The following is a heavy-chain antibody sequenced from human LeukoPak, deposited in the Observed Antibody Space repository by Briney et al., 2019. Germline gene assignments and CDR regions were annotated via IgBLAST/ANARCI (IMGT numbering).Heavy chain of an antibody. CDR3: ARGRIDSSGYFDY. V-gene: IGHV4-61*01. D-gene: IGHD6-19*01. Sequence: SETLSLTCTVSGGSVSSGSYYWSWIRQPPGKGLGWIGYIYYSGNTNYNPSLKSRLTISEDTPKNQFSLKLSSVTAADTAVYFCARGRIDSSGYFDYWGQGTLVTVSS. CDR1: GGSVSSGSYY. J-gene: IGHJ4*02. CDR2: IYYSGNT.